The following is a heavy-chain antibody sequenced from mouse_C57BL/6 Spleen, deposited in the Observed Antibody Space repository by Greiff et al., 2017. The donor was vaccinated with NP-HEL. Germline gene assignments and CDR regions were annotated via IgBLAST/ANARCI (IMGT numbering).Heavy chain of an antibody. J-gene: IGHJ4*01. V-gene: IGHV1-42*01. CDR2: INPSTGGT. Sequence: EVQRVESGPELVKPGASVKISCKASGYSFTGYYMNWVKQSPEKSLEWIGEINPSTGGTTYNQKFKAKATLTVDKSSSTAYMQLKSLTSEDSAVYYCANYYGSSFMDYWGQGTSVTVSS. CDR3: ANYYGSSFMDY. CDR1: GYSFTGYY. D-gene: IGHD1-1*01.